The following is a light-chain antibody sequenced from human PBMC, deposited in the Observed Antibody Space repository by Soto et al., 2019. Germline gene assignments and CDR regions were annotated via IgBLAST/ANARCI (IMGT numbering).Light chain of an antibody. CDR1: ESINRH. J-gene: IGKJ5*01. CDR3: QQSYSTLSIT. CDR2: AAS. Sequence: DIQMTQSPSSLSESVGDRVTITCRASESINRHLNWYQQKPGTAPKLLIYAASSLQNGVPSRFSGSGTGTDFTLTISNLQPEDFATYYCQQSYSTLSITFGQGTRLEIK. V-gene: IGKV1-39*01.